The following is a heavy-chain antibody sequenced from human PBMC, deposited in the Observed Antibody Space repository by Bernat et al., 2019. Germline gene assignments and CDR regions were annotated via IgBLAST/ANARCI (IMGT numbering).Heavy chain of an antibody. Sequence: EVQLVESGGGLVQPGGSLRLSCSASGFTFSSYAMPWVRQAPGKGLEYVSAISSNGGSTYYADSVKGRFTISRDNSKNTLYLQMSSLRAEDTAVYYCVMASSDDPRAFDIWGQGTMVTVSS. D-gene: IGHD1-1*01. CDR1: GFTFSSYA. J-gene: IGHJ3*02. CDR2: ISSNGGST. V-gene: IGHV3-64D*06. CDR3: VMASSDDPRAFDI.